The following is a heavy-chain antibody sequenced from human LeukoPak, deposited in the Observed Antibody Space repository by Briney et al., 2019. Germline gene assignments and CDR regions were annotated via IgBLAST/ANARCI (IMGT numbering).Heavy chain of an antibody. CDR1: GGSISSHY. Sequence: SETLSLTCTVSGGSISSHYWSWIRQSPGKGLEWIGYIYYSGSTNYNPSLKSRVTISLDTSKKQFSLKLSSVTAADTAVYYCARGGYFDYWGQGTLVTVSS. D-gene: IGHD3-16*01. CDR2: IYYSGST. CDR3: ARGGYFDY. V-gene: IGHV4-59*11. J-gene: IGHJ4*02.